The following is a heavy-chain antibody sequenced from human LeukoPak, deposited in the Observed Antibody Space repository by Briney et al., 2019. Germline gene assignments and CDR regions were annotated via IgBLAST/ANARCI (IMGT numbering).Heavy chain of an antibody. CDR3: ARAVGGDGSGSL. Sequence: SETLSLTCTVSGGSINNYYWSWVRQPPGKGLEWVGYVFYTGYTHYNPSLKSRVTMSVDMSTRQISLKLSSVTAADTAVYYCARAVGGDGSGSLWGPGTLVTVSS. CDR1: GGSINNYY. D-gene: IGHD3-10*01. V-gene: IGHV4-59*01. J-gene: IGHJ4*02. CDR2: VFYTGYT.